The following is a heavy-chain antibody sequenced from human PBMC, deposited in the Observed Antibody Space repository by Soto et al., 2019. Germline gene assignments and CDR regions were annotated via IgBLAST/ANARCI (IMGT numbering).Heavy chain of an antibody. CDR1: GGSISSYY. CDR2: IYYSGST. J-gene: IGHJ6*02. V-gene: IGHV4-59*01. CDR3: ARYYDFWSGDYYYYGMDV. D-gene: IGHD3-3*01. Sequence: PSETLSLTCTVSGGSISSYYWSWIRQPPGKGLEWIGYIYYSGSTNYNPSLKSRVTISVDTSKNQFSLKLSSVTAADTAVYYCARYYDFWSGDYYYYGMDVWGQGTTVTDSS.